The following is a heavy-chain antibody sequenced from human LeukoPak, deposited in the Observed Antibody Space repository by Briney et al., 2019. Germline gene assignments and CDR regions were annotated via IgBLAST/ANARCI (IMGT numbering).Heavy chain of an antibody. CDR1: GGSISSYY. Sequence: SETLSLTCTVSGGSISSYYWSWIRQPPGKGLEWIGYIYYSGSTNYNPSLKSRVTISVDTSKNQFSLKLSSVTAADTAVYYCASGVWLHGFDPWGQGTLVTVSS. CDR2: IYYSGST. V-gene: IGHV4-59*13. D-gene: IGHD5-12*01. CDR3: ASGVWLHGFDP. J-gene: IGHJ5*02.